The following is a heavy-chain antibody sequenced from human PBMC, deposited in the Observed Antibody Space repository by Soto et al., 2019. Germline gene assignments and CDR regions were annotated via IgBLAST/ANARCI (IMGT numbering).Heavy chain of an antibody. D-gene: IGHD6-19*01. Sequence: PSETLSLTCAVYGGSFSGYYWSWIRQPPGKGLEWIGEINHSGSTNYNPSLKSRVTISVDTPKNQFSLKLSSVTAADTAVYYCARGWQWLYPSCFDYWGQGTLVTVSS. CDR1: GGSFSGYY. V-gene: IGHV4-34*01. J-gene: IGHJ4*02. CDR2: INHSGST. CDR3: ARGWQWLYPSCFDY.